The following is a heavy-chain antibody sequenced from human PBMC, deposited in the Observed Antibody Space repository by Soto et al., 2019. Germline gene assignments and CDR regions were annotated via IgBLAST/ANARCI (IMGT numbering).Heavy chain of an antibody. Sequence: PSEPLSLTCTVYGGSIIINKWWSWFHHPPLKGLEWIGEIYHSVSTNYNPSLKSRVTISLDKSKNQFSLKLTSVTAADSAVYYCARDDHIVVVPTSLGAMDVWGQGNTVTVSS. CDR2: IYHSVST. J-gene: IGHJ6*02. V-gene: IGHV4-4*02. CDR1: GGSIIINKW. D-gene: IGHD2-2*01. CDR3: ARDDHIVVVPTSLGAMDV.